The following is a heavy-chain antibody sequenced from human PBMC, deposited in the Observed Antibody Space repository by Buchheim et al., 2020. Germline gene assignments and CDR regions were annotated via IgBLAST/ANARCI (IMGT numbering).Heavy chain of an antibody. D-gene: IGHD3-16*01. J-gene: IGHJ6*02. CDR1: GFTFSSYW. CDR2: IKQDGSEK. V-gene: IGHV3-7*03. CDR3: ARDSWYDYVWGEGMDV. Sequence: EVQLLESGGGLVQPGGSLRLSCAASGFTFSSYWMSWVRQAPGKGLEWVANIKQDGSEKYYVDSVKGRFTISRDNAKNSLYLQMNSLRAEDTAVYYCARDSWYDYVWGEGMDVWGQGTT.